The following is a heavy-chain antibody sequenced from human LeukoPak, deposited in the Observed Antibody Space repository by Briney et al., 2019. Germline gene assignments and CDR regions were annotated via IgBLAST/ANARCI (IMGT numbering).Heavy chain of an antibody. V-gene: IGHV3-53*01. D-gene: IGHD5-12*01. CDR1: GFTFSSYA. CDR3: AGSGSPRDYYGMDV. J-gene: IGHJ6*01. CDR2: IYSGGST. Sequence: GGSLRLSCAASGFTFSSYAMSWVRQAPGKGLEWVSVIYSGGSTYYADSVKGRFTISRDNSKNTLYLQMNSLRAEDTAVYYCAGSGSPRDYYGMDVWGQGTTVTIST.